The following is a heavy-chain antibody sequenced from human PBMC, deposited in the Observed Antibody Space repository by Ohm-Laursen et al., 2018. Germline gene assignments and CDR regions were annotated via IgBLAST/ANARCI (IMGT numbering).Heavy chain of an antibody. CDR1: GLTTSA. J-gene: IGHJ4*02. CDR2: ISRSSIFI. CDR3: VGEGDGTSYQW. D-gene: IGHD2-21*02. V-gene: IGHV3-21*06. Sequence: GSLRLSCAASGLTTSAVTWVRQAPGKGLEWVSSISRSSIFIHYADSVKGRFTISRDNGKNLVYLQVSSLRVEDTAVYYCVGEGDGTSYQWWGQGTLVTVSS.